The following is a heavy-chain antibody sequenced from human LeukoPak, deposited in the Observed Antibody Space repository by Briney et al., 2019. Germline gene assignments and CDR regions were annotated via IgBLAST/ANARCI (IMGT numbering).Heavy chain of an antibody. CDR1: GFTFSSYS. CDR2: IIGSGDLI. V-gene: IGHV3-48*02. CDR3: ARVRGATLSYHYFDY. J-gene: IGHJ4*02. D-gene: IGHD1-26*01. Sequence: PGGSLRLSCAASGFTFSSYSMNWVRQAPGKGLEWVSFIIGSGDLIYYADPVTGRFTISRDNAKNSLYLQMNSLRDDDTAVYYCARVRGATLSYHYFDYWGQGALVTVSS.